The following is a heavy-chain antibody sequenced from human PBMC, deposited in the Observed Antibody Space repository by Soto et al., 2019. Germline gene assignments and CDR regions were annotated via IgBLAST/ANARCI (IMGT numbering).Heavy chain of an antibody. V-gene: IGHV3-23*01. CDR2: IDGSASNT. D-gene: IGHD5-12*01. J-gene: IGHJ5*02. CDR1: GFTFSSYA. Sequence: EVQLLESGGALVQPGGSLRLSCAASGFTFSSYAMSWVRQAPGKGLEWVSTIDGSASNTYYEDSGNGRFTTSSDNSKLTLSLQMHSLRAEDTAVEFGTISPDRGYQHCYPWGQGTMVTVSS. CDR3: TISPDRGYQHCYP.